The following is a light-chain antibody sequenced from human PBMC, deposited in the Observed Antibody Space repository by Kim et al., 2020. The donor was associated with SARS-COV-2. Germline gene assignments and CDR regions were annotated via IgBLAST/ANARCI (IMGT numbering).Light chain of an antibody. CDR1: QSVSSN. CDR2: GTS. CDR3: QQYNNWRT. V-gene: IGKV3-15*01. Sequence: EIVMTQSPATLSLSPGERATLSCRASQSVSSNLAWYQQKPGQAPRLLIYGTSTRATGIPARFSGSGSGTEFTLTISSLQSEDSAVYYCQQYNNWRTFGQGTKVDIK. J-gene: IGKJ1*01.